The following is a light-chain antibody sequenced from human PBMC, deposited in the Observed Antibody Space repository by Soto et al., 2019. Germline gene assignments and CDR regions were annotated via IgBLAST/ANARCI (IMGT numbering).Light chain of an antibody. CDR2: EAA. CDR3: TSYTSASTLV. V-gene: IGLV2-14*01. Sequence: QSALTQPASVSGSPGQSITIPCTGTSDDIGANNYVSWYQHHPGKAPKILIYEAANRPSGISHRFSGSKSGNTASLTISGLQAEDEADYFCTSYTSASTLVFGGGTKVTVL. J-gene: IGLJ2*01. CDR1: SDDIGANNY.